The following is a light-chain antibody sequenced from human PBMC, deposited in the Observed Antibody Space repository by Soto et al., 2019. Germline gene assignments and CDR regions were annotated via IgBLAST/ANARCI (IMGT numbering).Light chain of an antibody. CDR2: DAS. CDR1: QSVSSDS. CDR3: QQYGSAPRT. J-gene: IGKJ1*01. V-gene: IGKV3-20*01. Sequence: EIVLTQSPGTLSLSPGERAILSCRASQSVSSDSLAWYRQTPGQAPRLLVYDASSRATGIPDRFSGSGSGTDFTLTISRLEPEDFAVYYCQQYGSAPRTFGQGTNVEIK.